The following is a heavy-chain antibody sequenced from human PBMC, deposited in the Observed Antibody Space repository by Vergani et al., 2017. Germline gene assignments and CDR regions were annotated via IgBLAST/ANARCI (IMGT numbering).Heavy chain of an antibody. J-gene: IGHJ4*02. CDR3: ARTAAIYGGNSELSY. V-gene: IGHV1-2*02. CDR1: GYPFTGYY. D-gene: IGHD4-23*01. CDR2: INPNSGGT. Sequence: QVQLVQSGAEVGKPGASVKISCKASGYPFTGYYMHWVRQAPGQGLEWMGWINPNSGGTNYAQKFQGRVTMTRDTSISTAYMELSRRRSDDPAVYYCARTAAIYGGNSELSYWGQGTLVTVSS.